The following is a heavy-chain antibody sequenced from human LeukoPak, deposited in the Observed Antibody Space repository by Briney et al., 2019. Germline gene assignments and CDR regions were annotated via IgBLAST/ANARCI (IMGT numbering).Heavy chain of an antibody. CDR2: IYHSGST. CDR3: DREMGGVTIVRGSTGNFDY. J-gene: IGHJ4*02. V-gene: IGHV4-38-2*02. CDR1: GYSISSGYY. D-gene: IGHD3-10*01. Sequence: PSETLSLTCTVSGYSISSGYYWGWIRQPPGKGLEWIGSIYHSGSTYYNPSLKSRVTISVDTSKNQFSLKLSSVTASDTAVYYWDREMGGVTIVRGSTGNFDYWGQGTLVTVSS.